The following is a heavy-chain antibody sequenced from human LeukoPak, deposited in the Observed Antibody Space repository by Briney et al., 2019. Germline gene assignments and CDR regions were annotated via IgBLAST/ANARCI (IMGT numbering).Heavy chain of an antibody. CDR3: ARRAYSSGWYYFDY. CDR2: IFYSGST. CDR1: GGSISSYY. J-gene: IGHJ4*02. D-gene: IGHD6-19*01. Sequence: SETLSLTCTVSGGSISSYYWSWIRQPPGKGLEWIGCIFYSGSTNYNPSLKSRVTISVDTSKNQFSLKLSSVTAADTAVYYCARRAYSSGWYYFDYWGQGTLVTVCS. V-gene: IGHV4-59*08.